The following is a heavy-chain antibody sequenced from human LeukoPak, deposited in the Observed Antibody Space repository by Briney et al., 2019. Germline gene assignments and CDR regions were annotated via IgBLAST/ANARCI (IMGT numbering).Heavy chain of an antibody. V-gene: IGHV5-51*01. CDR2: IYPGDSDT. J-gene: IGHJ4*02. CDR1: GYRFTSYW. D-gene: IGHD6-6*01. CDR3: ARHTRYSSSSRVFEY. Sequence: GESLKISCKGSGYRFTSYWIGWVRQTPGKGLEWMGIIYPGDSDTKYSPSFQGQVTISADRSISTAYLQWSSLKASDTAMYYCARHTRYSSSSRVFEYWGQGTLVTVSS.